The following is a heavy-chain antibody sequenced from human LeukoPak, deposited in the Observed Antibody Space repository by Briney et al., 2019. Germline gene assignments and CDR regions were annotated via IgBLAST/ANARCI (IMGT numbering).Heavy chain of an antibody. J-gene: IGHJ4*02. Sequence: SGGSLRLSCAASGFTFSSYSMNWVRQAPGKGLEWVSSISSSSSYIYYADSVKGRFTISRDNAKNTLYLQMNGLRAEDTAVYYCGREGRGGRYSDYWGQGTLVAVSS. CDR3: GREGRGGRYSDY. D-gene: IGHD6-19*01. V-gene: IGHV3-21*01. CDR1: GFTFSSYS. CDR2: ISSSSSYI.